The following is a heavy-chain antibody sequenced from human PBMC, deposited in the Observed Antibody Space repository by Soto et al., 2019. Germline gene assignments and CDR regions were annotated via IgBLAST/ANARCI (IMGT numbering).Heavy chain of an antibody. Sequence: PGGSLRLSCAASGFTFSNAWMSWVRQAPGKGLEWVGRIKSKTDGGTTDYAAPVKGRFTISRDDSKNTLYLQMNSLKTEDTAVYYCTTGVGGYDSSGYYSHYYYGMDVWGQGTTVTVSS. J-gene: IGHJ6*02. D-gene: IGHD3-22*01. CDR1: GFTFSNAW. CDR3: TTGVGGYDSSGYYSHYYYGMDV. CDR2: IKSKTDGGTT. V-gene: IGHV3-15*01.